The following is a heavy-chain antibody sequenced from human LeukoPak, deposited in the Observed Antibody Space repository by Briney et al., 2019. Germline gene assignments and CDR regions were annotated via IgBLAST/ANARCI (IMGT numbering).Heavy chain of an antibody. V-gene: IGHV4-34*01. Sequence: PSETLSLTCAVYGGSFSGYYWSWIRQPPGKGLEWIGEINHSGSTNYNPSLKSRVTISVDTSKNQFSLKLSSVTAADTAVYYCAREDRAKDIVVVVAARGFYFDYWGQGTLVTVSS. J-gene: IGHJ4*02. D-gene: IGHD2-15*01. CDR3: AREDRAKDIVVVVAARGFYFDY. CDR2: INHSGST. CDR1: GGSFSGYY.